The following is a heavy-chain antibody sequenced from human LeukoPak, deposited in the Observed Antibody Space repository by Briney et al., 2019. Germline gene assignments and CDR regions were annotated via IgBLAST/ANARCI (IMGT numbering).Heavy chain of an antibody. J-gene: IGHJ6*03. CDR2: IIPILGIA. D-gene: IGHD2-2*01. CDR3: ARGYCSSTSCYYGYYYMDV. CDR1: GGTFSSYT. Sequence: SVKVSCKASGGTFSSYTISWVRQAPGQGLERMGRIIPILGIANYAQKFQGRVTITADKSTSTAYMELSSLRSEDTAVYYCARGYCSSTSCYYGYYYMDVWGKGTTVTVSS. V-gene: IGHV1-69*02.